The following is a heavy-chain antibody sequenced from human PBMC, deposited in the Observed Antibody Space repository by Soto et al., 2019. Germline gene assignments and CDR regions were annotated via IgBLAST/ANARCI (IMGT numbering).Heavy chain of an antibody. CDR2: INYSGST. CDR3: GAQDYVAKGYHFET. Sequence: HSYRLSHSCAVGRGVVFGGLWSVKLKTPGKGLEWIGEINYSGSTYYNPSLKSRVAISIDSSKTRFSLNLNSVTTADTAVYYCGAQDYVAKGYHFETWGQGTMVTVSS. J-gene: IGHJ4*02. CDR1: RGVVFGGL. V-gene: IGHV4-34*01. D-gene: IGHD4-17*01.